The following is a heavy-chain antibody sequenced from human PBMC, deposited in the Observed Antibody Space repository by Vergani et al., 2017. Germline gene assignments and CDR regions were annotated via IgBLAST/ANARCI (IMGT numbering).Heavy chain of an antibody. CDR3: ARDSDYYGSGSYYKGAFDY. V-gene: IGHV3-30-3*01. CDR1: GFTFSSYA. J-gene: IGHJ4*02. Sequence: QVQLVESGGGVVQPGRSLRLSCAASGFTFSSYAMHWVRQAPGKGLEWVAVISYEGSNKYYADSVKGRFTISRDNSKNTLYLQMNSLRAEDTAVYYCARDSDYYGSGSYYKGAFDYWGQGTLVTVSS. CDR2: ISYEGSNK. D-gene: IGHD3-10*01.